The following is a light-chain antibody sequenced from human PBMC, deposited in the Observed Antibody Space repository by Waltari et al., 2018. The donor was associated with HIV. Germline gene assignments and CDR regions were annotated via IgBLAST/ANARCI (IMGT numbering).Light chain of an antibody. V-gene: IGLV2-11*01. CDR1: SSDVGGYYY. J-gene: IGLJ1*01. CDR3: CSYAGSYFYV. CDR2: DVT. Sequence: QSALTQPRSVSGSPGQSVTISCTGTSSDVGGYYYVSWYQQHPGKAPKLMIYDVTKGPAGVPDRFSGSKSGNTASLTISGLQAEDEADYYCCSYAGSYFYVFGTGTKVTVL.